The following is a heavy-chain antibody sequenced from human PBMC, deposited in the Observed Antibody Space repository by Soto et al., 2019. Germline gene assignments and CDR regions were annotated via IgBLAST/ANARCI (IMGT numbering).Heavy chain of an antibody. CDR2: ISGSGGST. D-gene: IGHD2-2*01. V-gene: IGHV3-23*01. J-gene: IGHJ4*02. CDR3: AKVDKDIVVVPAAIPDGEYYFDY. Sequence: PGGSLRLSCAASGFTFSSYAMSWVRQAPGKGLEWVSAISGSGGSTYYADSVKGRFTISRDNSKNTLYLQMNSLRAEDTAVYYCAKVDKDIVVVPAAIPDGEYYFDYWGQGTLVTVSS. CDR1: GFTFSSYA.